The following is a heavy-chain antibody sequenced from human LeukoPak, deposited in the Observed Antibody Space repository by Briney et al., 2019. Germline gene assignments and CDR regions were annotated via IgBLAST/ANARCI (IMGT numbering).Heavy chain of an antibody. Sequence: PGGSLRLSCAASGFTFSSYAMSWVRQAPGKGLEWVSAISGSGGSTYYADSVKGRFTISRDNSKNTLYLQMNSLRAEDTAVYYCARDGVGYCSSTSCYMSDYWGQGTLVTVSS. V-gene: IGHV3-23*01. CDR2: ISGSGGST. J-gene: IGHJ4*02. D-gene: IGHD2-2*02. CDR3: ARDGVGYCSSTSCYMSDY. CDR1: GFTFSSYA.